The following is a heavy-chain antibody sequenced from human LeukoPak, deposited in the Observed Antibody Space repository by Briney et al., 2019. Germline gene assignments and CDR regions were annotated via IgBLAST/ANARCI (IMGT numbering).Heavy chain of an antibody. V-gene: IGHV1-18*01. D-gene: IGHD5-18*01. Sequence: ASVKVSCKASGGTFSSYAISWVRQAPGQGLEWMGWISAYNGNTNYAQKLQGRVTMTTDTFTSTAYVELRSLRSDDTAVYYCARDGQLWFPLDYWGQETLVTVSS. J-gene: IGHJ4*02. CDR3: ARDGQLWFPLDY. CDR2: ISAYNGNT. CDR1: GGTFSSYA.